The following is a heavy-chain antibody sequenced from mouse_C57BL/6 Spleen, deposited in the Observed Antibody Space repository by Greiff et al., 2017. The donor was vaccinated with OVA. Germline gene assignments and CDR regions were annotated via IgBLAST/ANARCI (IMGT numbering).Heavy chain of an antibody. Sequence: QVQLQQSGAELARPGASVKLSCKASGYTFTRYGISWVKQRTGQGLEWIGEIYPRSGNTYYNEKFKGKATLTADKSSSTAYMELRSLTSEDSAVYFCAILPLYYAMDYWGQGTSVTVSS. D-gene: IGHD2-1*01. V-gene: IGHV1-81*01. CDR1: GYTFTRYG. CDR2: IYPRSGNT. CDR3: AILPLYYAMDY. J-gene: IGHJ4*01.